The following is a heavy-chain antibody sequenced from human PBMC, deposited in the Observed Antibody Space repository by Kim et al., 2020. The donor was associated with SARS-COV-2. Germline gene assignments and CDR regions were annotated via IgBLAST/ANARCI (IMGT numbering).Heavy chain of an antibody. Sequence: GKSLKISCKGSGYNFANYWIGWVRQMPGKGLEWMGIMYPGDSDTRYSPSFQGQVSISADKSTSTAYLQWSSLKASDTAMYYCARHTNFYGMDVWGQGTTVTVSS. CDR2: MYPGDSDT. V-gene: IGHV5-51*01. D-gene: IGHD2-2*01. CDR3: ARHTNFYGMDV. CDR1: GYNFANYW. J-gene: IGHJ6*02.